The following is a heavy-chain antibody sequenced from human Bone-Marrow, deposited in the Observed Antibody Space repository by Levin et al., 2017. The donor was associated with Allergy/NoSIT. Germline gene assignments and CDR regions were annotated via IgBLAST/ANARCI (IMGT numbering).Heavy chain of an antibody. CDR3: AKAKWELSSLDGFDI. V-gene: IGHV3-9*01. Sequence: PGGSLRLSCAASGFTFDEYAMHWVRQAPGKGLEWLSVITWNSGRIDYAESVKGRFTISRDNARNSLYLQVDSLRSEDTAIYYCAKAKWELSSLDGFDIWGQGTVVTVSS. D-gene: IGHD3-16*02. CDR1: GFTFDEYA. CDR2: ITWNSGRI. J-gene: IGHJ3*02.